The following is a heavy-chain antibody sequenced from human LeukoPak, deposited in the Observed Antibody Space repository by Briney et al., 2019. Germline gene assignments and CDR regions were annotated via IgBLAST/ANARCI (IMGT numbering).Heavy chain of an antibody. Sequence: GGSLRLSCAASGFTFSSNAMSWVRQAPGKGPEWLSGISASGDTRYYADSVKGRFTISKDNSKNALYLQMDSLRAEDTAVYYCARVPHYYGTSGYSYFDYWGQGSWVTVSS. D-gene: IGHD3-22*01. J-gene: IGHJ4*02. CDR3: ARVPHYYGTSGYSYFDY. V-gene: IGHV3-23*01. CDR2: ISASGDTR. CDR1: GFTFSSNA.